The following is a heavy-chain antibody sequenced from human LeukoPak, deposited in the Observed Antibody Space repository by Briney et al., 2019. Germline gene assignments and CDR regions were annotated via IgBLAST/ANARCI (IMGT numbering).Heavy chain of an antibody. J-gene: IGHJ3*02. V-gene: IGHV4-61*02. CDR1: GDSISSGDYY. Sequence: ASETLSLTCTVSGDSISSGDYYWSWIRQPAGNGLEWIGRISSSGSTNYNPSLKSRVTISVDTSKNQFSLKLRSVTAADTAVYFCARGPYSYDSSGAFDIWGQGTMVTVSS. D-gene: IGHD3-22*01. CDR3: ARGPYSYDSSGAFDI. CDR2: ISSSGST.